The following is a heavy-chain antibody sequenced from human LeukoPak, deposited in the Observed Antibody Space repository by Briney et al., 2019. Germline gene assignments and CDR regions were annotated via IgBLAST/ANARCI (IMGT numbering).Heavy chain of an antibody. CDR2: IYYSGST. D-gene: IGHD3-3*01. CDR3: ARVRFLGDYMDV. Sequence: SETLSLTCTVSGGSISSSSYYWGWIRQPPGKGLEWIGSIYYSGSTYYNPSLKSRVTISVDTSKNQFSLKLSSVTAADTAVYYCARVRFLGDYMDVWGKGTTVTVSS. CDR1: GGSISSSSYY. V-gene: IGHV4-39*01. J-gene: IGHJ6*03.